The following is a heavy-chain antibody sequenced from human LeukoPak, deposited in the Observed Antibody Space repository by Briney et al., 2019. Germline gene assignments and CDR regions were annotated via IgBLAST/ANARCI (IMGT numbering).Heavy chain of an antibody. D-gene: IGHD3-10*01. CDR1: GGSFTDCF. Sequence: KPSETLSLTCGVYGGSFTDCFWSWVRQPPGKRLEWIGEINHVGSTNYNPSLKRRVTLSLDKSMNQLSLNLTSVTVADTAVYYCARRLIIRGRFNDWGQGTLVTVSS. V-gene: IGHV4-34*01. CDR3: ARRLIIRGRFND. CDR2: INHVGST. J-gene: IGHJ4*02.